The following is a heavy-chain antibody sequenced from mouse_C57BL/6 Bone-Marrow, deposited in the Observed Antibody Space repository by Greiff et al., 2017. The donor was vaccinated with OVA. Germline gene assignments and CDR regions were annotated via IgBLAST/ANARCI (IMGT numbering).Heavy chain of an antibody. Sequence: VQLQQPGAELVRPGTSVKLSCKASGYTFTSYWMHWVKQRPGQGLEWIGVIDPSDSYTNYNQKFKGKATLTVDTSSSTAYMQLSSLTSEDSAVYYCARMVVATDFDGWGTGTTVTVSS. CDR2: IDPSDSYT. CDR1: GYTFTSYW. D-gene: IGHD1-1*01. V-gene: IGHV1-59*01. CDR3: ARMVVATDFDG. J-gene: IGHJ1*03.